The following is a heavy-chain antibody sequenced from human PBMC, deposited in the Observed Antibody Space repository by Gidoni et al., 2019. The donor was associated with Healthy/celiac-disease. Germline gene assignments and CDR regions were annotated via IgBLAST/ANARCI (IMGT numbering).Heavy chain of an antibody. D-gene: IGHD3-10*01. Sequence: EVQLVESGGGLVQPGGSLKLSCAASGFTFSGSAMHWVRQASGKGLEWVGRIRSKANSYATAYAASVKGRFTISRDDSKNTAYLQMNSLKTEDTAVYYCTPGGGPKMDVWGQGTTVTVSS. J-gene: IGHJ6*02. CDR1: GFTFSGSA. V-gene: IGHV3-73*02. CDR2: IRSKANSYAT. CDR3: TPGGGPKMDV.